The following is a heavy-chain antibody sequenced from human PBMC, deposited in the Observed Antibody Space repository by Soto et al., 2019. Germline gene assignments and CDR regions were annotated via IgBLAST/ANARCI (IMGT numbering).Heavy chain of an antibody. Sequence: PSETLSLTCTVSGCSISSSSYYWCWILQPPGKGLEWIGSIYYSGSTYYNPSLKSRATISVDTSKNQFSLKLSSVTAADTAVYYCARAGYNPFEYWGQGTLGNVSS. J-gene: IGHJ4*02. V-gene: IGHV4-39*01. D-gene: IGHD5-12*01. CDR1: GCSISSSSYY. CDR2: IYYSGST. CDR3: ARAGYNPFEY.